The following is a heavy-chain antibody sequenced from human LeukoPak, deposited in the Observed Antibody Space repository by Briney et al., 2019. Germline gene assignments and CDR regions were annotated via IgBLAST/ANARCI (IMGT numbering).Heavy chain of an antibody. D-gene: IGHD2-15*01. V-gene: IGHV3-20*04. CDR1: GSTFDDYD. CDR2: ISWNGGST. CDR3: AGGGGWY. Sequence: GGSLRLSCAASGSTFDDYDMSWVRQAPGKGLEWVSDISWNGGSTGYADSVKGRFTISRDNAKNSLYLQMNSLRAEDTALYYCAGGGGWYWGQGTLVTVSS. J-gene: IGHJ4*02.